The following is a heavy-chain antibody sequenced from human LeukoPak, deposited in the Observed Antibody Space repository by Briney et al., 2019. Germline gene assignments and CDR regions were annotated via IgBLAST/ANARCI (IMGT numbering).Heavy chain of an antibody. CDR2: IDPNSGGT. Sequence: ASVKVSCKASGYTFTGYYMHWVRQAPGQGLEWTGWIDPNSGGTNSAQKFQGRVTVTRDTSISTAYMDLSRLTSADTAVYYCAKSVAATGSLKHLRSGYLFDYWGQGTLVTVSS. J-gene: IGHJ4*02. V-gene: IGHV1-2*02. D-gene: IGHD6-13*01. CDR3: AKSVAATGSLKHLRSGYLFDY. CDR1: GYTFTGYY.